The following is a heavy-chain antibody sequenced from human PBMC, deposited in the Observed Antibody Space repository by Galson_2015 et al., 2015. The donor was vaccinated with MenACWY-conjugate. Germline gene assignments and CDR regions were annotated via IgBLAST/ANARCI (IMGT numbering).Heavy chain of an antibody. CDR1: GFTVNTNY. Sequence: SLRLSCAASGFTVNTNYMTWVRQAPGKGLEWVSIIYSGGSTYYPDSVRGRFTISRDNSKNTLYLQMDSLRADDTAVYYCARDVRGGDSSSSPHWGQGTLVTVSS. D-gene: IGHD6-6*01. CDR3: ARDVRGGDSSSSPH. J-gene: IGHJ4*02. V-gene: IGHV3-53*01. CDR2: IYSGGST.